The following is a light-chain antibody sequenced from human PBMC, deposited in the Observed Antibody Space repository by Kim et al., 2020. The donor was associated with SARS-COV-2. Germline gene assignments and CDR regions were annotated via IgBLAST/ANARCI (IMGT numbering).Light chain of an antibody. V-gene: IGLV10-54*04. CDR3: SAWDGTLRGYV. CDR1: SSDVGHHG. J-gene: IGLJ1*01. CDR2: RDD. Sequence: QPATLTCPGNSSDVGHHGAAWLQHHQGHPPKLLSYRDDSRPSGISERFSASRSGDTASLTISGLQPEDEADYYCSAWDGTLRGYVFGTGTKVTVL.